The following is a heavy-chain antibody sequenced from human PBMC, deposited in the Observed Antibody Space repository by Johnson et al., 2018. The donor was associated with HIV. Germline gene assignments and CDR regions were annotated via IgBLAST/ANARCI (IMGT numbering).Heavy chain of an antibody. V-gene: IGHV3-30*04. D-gene: IGHD3-16*01. CDR1: GFTFSSYA. J-gene: IGHJ3*02. Sequence: QVQLVESGGGVVQPGRSLRLSCAASGFTFSSYAMHWVRQAPGKGLEWVAVISYDGSNKYYADSVKGRFTISRDNSKNTLYLQMNSLRAEDTAVYYCARGGSHRRPGAFDIWGQGTMVTVSS. CDR3: ARGGSHRRPGAFDI. CDR2: ISYDGSNK.